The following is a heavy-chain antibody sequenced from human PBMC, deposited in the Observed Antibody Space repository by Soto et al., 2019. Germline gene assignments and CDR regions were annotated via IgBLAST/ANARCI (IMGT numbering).Heavy chain of an antibody. CDR3: ARQFCSSSAYYYYGMDV. CDR2: LYPGDSDT. J-gene: IGHJ6*02. D-gene: IGHD6-6*01. Sequence: GESLKTSGKASGYTYTNYWLGWVRQMPGKGLEWMGILYPGDSDTRYSPSFEGQVTISADKSITTAYMQWSSLRASDTAMHYCARQFCSSSAYYYYGMDVWGQGTTVTVSS. V-gene: IGHV5-51*01. CDR1: GYTYTNYW.